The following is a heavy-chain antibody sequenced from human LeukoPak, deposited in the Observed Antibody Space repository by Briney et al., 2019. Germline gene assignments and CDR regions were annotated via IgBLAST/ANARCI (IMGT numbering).Heavy chain of an antibody. CDR3: AKHFCTGLDCSLFDS. CDR2: IDNAGSIT. V-gene: IGHV3-74*03. Sequence: GGSLRLSCAASGFTFSNYWIHWVRQAPGKGLVWVSRIDNAGSITTYADSVKGRFIISRDNSKNTLSLQLNSLRPEDTALYYCAKHFCTGLDCSLFDSWGQGTLVTVSS. J-gene: IGHJ4*02. D-gene: IGHD3/OR15-3a*01. CDR1: GFTFSNYW.